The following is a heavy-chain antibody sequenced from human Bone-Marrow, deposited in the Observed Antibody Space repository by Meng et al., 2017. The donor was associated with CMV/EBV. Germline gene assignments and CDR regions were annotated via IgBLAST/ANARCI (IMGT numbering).Heavy chain of an antibody. V-gene: IGHV1-8*03. CDR1: GYTFTSYD. CDR3: ARDFRVPAAMPVCCEGYNYYYGMDV. Sequence: ASVKVSCKASGYTFTSYDINWVRQATGQGLEWMGWMNPNSGNKGYAQKFQGRVTITRNTSISTAYMELSSLRSEDTAVYYCARDFRVPAAMPVCCEGYNYYYGMDVWGQGTTVTVSS. D-gene: IGHD2-2*01. CDR2: MNPNSGNK. J-gene: IGHJ6*02.